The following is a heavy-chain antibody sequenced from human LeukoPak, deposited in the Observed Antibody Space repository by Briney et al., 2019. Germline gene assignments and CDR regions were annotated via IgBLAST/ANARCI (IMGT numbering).Heavy chain of an antibody. CDR2: VSGSGDTT. D-gene: IGHD6-19*01. Sequence: GGSLRLSCAASGFTFSGHGMRWVRQAPGKGLEWVAAVSGSGDTTYYADSVKGRFTISRDNSKNTLYLQMNSLRAEDTAVYYCAKGFQWLRGLDYWGQGTLVTVSS. CDR3: AKGFQWLRGLDY. J-gene: IGHJ4*02. V-gene: IGHV3-23*01. CDR1: GFTFSGHG.